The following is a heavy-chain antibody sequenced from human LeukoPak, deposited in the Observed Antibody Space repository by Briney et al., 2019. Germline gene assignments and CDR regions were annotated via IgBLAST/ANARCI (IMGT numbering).Heavy chain of an antibody. D-gene: IGHD3-22*01. V-gene: IGHV1-2*02. CDR2: INPNSGGT. J-gene: IGHJ3*02. CDR3: ATRVDYYYDSSGYRRSDAFDI. Sequence: ASVKVSCKASGYTFTGYYMHWVRQAPGQGLEWMGWINPNSGGTNYAQKFQGRVTMTEDTSTDTAYMELSSLRSEDTAVYYCATRVDYYYDSSGYRRSDAFDIWGQGTMVTVSS. CDR1: GYTFTGYY.